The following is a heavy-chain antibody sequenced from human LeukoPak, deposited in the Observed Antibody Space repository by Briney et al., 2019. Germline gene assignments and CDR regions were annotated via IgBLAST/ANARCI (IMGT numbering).Heavy chain of an antibody. CDR2: ISSSSGYI. CDR3: AELGITMIGGV. V-gene: IGHV3-21*01. D-gene: IGHD3-10*02. J-gene: IGHJ6*04. Sequence: GGSLRLSCAASGFTFSYYSMNWVRQAPGKGLEWVSSISSSSGYIYYADSVKGRFTISRDNAKNSLYLQMNSLRAEDTAVYYCAELGITMIGGVWGKGTTVTISS. CDR1: GFTFSYYS.